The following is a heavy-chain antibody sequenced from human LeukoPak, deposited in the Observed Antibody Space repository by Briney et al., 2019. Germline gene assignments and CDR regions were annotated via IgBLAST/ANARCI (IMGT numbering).Heavy chain of an antibody. CDR1: GFTFSSYS. Sequence: GGFLCHSCAASGFTFSSYSMHWVRQAPGKGLEWLTLISYHGSNQEYTDSVKGGFTISRDNSKNTLFLQMNSLKTEDTAVYFCARSPERLGQGYLDSWGQGTLLVVSS. CDR2: ISYHGSNQ. CDR3: ARSPERLGQGYLDS. D-gene: IGHD3/OR15-3a*01. V-gene: IGHV3-30*04. J-gene: IGHJ4*02.